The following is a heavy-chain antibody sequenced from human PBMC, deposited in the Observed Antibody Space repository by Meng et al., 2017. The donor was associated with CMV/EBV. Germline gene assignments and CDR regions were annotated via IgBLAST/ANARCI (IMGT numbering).Heavy chain of an antibody. CDR1: GYTFTGYY. CDR2: INPNSGGT. D-gene: IGHD3-22*01. CDR3: ARGYYYDSSGYYY. J-gene: IGHJ4*02. V-gene: IGHV1-2*02. Sequence: QVQLVQSGAEVKKPXXSVKGSCKASGYTFTGYYMHWVRQAPGQGLEWMGWINPNSGGTNYAQKFQGRVTMTRDTSISTAYMELSRLRSDDTAVYYCARGYYYDSSGYYYWGQGTLVTVSS.